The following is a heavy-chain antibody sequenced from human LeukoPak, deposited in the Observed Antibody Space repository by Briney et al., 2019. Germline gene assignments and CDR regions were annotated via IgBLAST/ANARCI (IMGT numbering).Heavy chain of an antibody. D-gene: IGHD3-10*01. J-gene: IGHJ5*02. CDR1: GFTFDDYA. CDR2: INGDGSTT. Sequence: GGSLRLSCAASGFTFDDYAMHWVRQAPGKGLEWVSGINGDGSTTTYVDSVKGRFTISRDNAKNTVYLQMNSLRVDDTAVYYCATVRSGSWDWFDPWGQGTLVTVSS. CDR3: ATVRSGSWDWFDP. V-gene: IGHV3-74*01.